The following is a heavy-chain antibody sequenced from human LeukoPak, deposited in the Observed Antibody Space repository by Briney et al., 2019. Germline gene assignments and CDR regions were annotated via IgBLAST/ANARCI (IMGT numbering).Heavy chain of an antibody. D-gene: IGHD6-19*01. Sequence: TGGSLRLSCAASGFTFSDYWMSWVRQAPGKGPEWVANIKQDGSEKYYVDSVKGRFTISRDNAKNSLYLQINSLRAEDSAVYYGTGSSGWARYFDYWGQGTLVTVSS. CDR3: TGSSGWARYFDY. V-gene: IGHV3-7*05. J-gene: IGHJ4*02. CDR2: IKQDGSEK. CDR1: GFTFSDYW.